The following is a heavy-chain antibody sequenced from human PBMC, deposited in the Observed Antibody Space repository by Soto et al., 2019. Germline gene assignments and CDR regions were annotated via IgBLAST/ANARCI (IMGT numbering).Heavy chain of an antibody. V-gene: IGHV4-30-4*01. Sequence: HVKLQESGPVVVKPSQTLSLTCSVSGDSINSALHYWGWVRQSPGKGLQWIGYFHHTGSTFYNPSLKSRVTFSVDTSKNEFSLNLTSVTAADTATYCCARSQVTVVVPGLWGPGTLVSVSA. CDR2: FHHTGST. CDR3: ARSQVTVVVPGL. D-gene: IGHD4-4*01. J-gene: IGHJ4*02. CDR1: GDSINSALHY.